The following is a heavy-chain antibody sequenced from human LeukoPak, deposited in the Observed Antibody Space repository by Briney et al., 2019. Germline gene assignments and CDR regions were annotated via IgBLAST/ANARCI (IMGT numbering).Heavy chain of an antibody. Sequence: PSETLSLTCTVSGVSISTPSSYWGWIRQPPGKGLEWIGSVFYTGKTHYNPSLKSRVTISVDASQNHFSLKLGSVAAADSALYYCASLDPCYFDSGACHYYYSMDVWGQGTTVTVSS. J-gene: IGHJ6*02. D-gene: IGHD3-22*01. V-gene: IGHV4-39*02. CDR2: VFYTGKT. CDR3: ASLDPCYFDSGACHYYYSMDV. CDR1: GVSISTPSSY.